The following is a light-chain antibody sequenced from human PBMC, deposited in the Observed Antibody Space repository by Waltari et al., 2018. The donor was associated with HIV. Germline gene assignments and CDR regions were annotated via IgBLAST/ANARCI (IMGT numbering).Light chain of an antibody. CDR1: QFIINN. J-gene: IGKJ4*01. Sequence: EIVMTQSPVTLSVCPVDRVSLSCRANQFIINNLPWYQHNPGQAPRLLIYGASTRSTGIPARFSGSGSGTDFTLSISSLQSEDFAVYYCQQYNKWPPVTFGGGTKVEIK. CDR3: QQYNKWPPVT. CDR2: GAS. V-gene: IGKV3-15*01.